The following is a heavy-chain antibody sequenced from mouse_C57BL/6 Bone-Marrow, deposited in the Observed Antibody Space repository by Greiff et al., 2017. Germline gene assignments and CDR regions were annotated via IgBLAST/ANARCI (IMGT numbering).Heavy chain of an antibody. D-gene: IGHD2-13*01. J-gene: IGHJ2*01. CDR3: ARWGLRYLDY. CDR1: GYTFTSYW. Sequence: QVQLQQPGAELVKPGASVKLSCKASGYTFTSYWMRWVKQRPGQGLEWIGMIHPNSGSTNYNEKFKSKATLTVDKSSSTAYMQLSSLTSEDSAVYYCARWGLRYLDYWGQGTTLTVSS. V-gene: IGHV1-64*01. CDR2: IHPNSGST.